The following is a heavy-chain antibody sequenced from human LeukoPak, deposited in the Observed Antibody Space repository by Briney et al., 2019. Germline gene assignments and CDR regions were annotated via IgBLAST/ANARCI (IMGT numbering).Heavy chain of an antibody. V-gene: IGHV3-74*01. CDR3: VREYSSSSGRAFDI. CDR2: ISTDGSST. CDR1: GFTFSSYW. D-gene: IGHD6-6*01. J-gene: IGHJ3*02. Sequence: GGSLRLSCAASGFTFSSYWMHWVRPAPGKGLVWVSRISTDGSSTNSADSVKGRLTISRDNAKNTLYLQMNSLRAEDTAVYYCVREYSSSSGRAFDIWGQGTMVTVSP.